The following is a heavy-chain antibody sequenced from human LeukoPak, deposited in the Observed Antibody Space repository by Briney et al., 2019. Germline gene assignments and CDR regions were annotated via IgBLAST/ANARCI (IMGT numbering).Heavy chain of an antibody. CDR3: ARSDCGGDCYTDY. V-gene: IGHV3-33*01. J-gene: IGHJ4*02. D-gene: IGHD2-21*02. CDR1: GFTFSSYG. Sequence: GGSLRLSCAASGFTFSSYGMRWVRQAPGKGLEWVAAIWYDGSKKYYADSVKGRFAISRDNSKNTLDLHMSSLRAEDTAVYYCARSDCGGDCYTDYWGQGTLVTVSS. CDR2: IWYDGSKK.